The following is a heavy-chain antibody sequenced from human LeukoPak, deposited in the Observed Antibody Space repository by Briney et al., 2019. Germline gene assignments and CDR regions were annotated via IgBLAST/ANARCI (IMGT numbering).Heavy chain of an antibody. CDR1: GFTFSTYN. V-gene: IGHV3-21*01. CDR2: ITSTSSYV. CDR3: ARDRWGYSYGGD. J-gene: IGHJ4*02. Sequence: GGSLRLSCEASGFTFSTYNMNWVRQAPGKRLEWVSSITSTSSYVFYADSVKGRFTISRDNAKNSLYLQMNSLRADDTAVYFCARDRWGYSYGGDWGQGTLVTVSS. D-gene: IGHD5-18*01.